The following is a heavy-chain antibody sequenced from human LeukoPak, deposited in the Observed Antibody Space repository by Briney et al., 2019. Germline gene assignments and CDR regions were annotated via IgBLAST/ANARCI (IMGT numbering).Heavy chain of an antibody. V-gene: IGHV3-7*01. CDR1: GFTFSSYW. D-gene: IGHD6-13*01. CDR3: ARVPSDVIAAAGIFDY. J-gene: IGHJ4*02. Sequence: GGSLRLSCAASGFTFSSYWMSWVRQAPGKGLEWVANIKQDGSEKYYVDSAKGRFTISRDNAKNSLYLQMNSLRAEDTAVYYCARVPSDVIAAAGIFDYWGQGTLVTVSS. CDR2: IKQDGSEK.